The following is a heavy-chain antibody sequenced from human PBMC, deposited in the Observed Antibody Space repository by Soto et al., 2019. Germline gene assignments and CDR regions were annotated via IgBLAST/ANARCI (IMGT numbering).Heavy chain of an antibody. J-gene: IGHJ4*02. V-gene: IGHV1-46*01. Sequence: QVQLVQSGAEVKKPGASVKVSCKASGDTFTDYYIHWVRQAPGQGLEWMGTVNPSGGHTTYAQHFLGRITMPRDAATSTLYMELTSLTSEDKDIYYCARGGLVVVVTAALDYWGQGTLVTVSS. CDR2: VNPSGGHT. CDR1: GDTFTDYY. D-gene: IGHD2-21*02. CDR3: ARGGLVVVVTAALDY.